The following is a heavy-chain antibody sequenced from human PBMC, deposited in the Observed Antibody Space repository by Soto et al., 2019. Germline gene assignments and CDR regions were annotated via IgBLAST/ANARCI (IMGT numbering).Heavy chain of an antibody. J-gene: IGHJ4*02. V-gene: IGHV3-23*01. CDR2: ISATGGGT. CDR3: AKDRRAGGNSAFYFDF. Sequence: GGSLRLSCAASGFNFSNYAMSWVRQAPGKGLEWVSLISATGGGTYYADSVKGRFTISRDNSHNTLYLQVHSLTAEDTAVYYCAKDRRAGGNSAFYFDFWGQGAQVTVSS. D-gene: IGHD3-16*01. CDR1: GFNFSNYA.